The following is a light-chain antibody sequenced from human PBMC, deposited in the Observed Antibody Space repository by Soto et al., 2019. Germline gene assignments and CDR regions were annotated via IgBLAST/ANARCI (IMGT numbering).Light chain of an antibody. Sequence: QSVLTQPPSASGTPGQRVTISCSGSSSNIGSNYEYWDQQLPATAPNLLLFRNNQQPSGVPDRFSGSKAGPSASLATSGLRSEDDADYYGAAWDDSLSGVVFGGGTNLTVL. V-gene: IGLV1-47*01. CDR3: AAWDDSLSGVV. J-gene: IGLJ2*01. CDR1: SSNIGSNY. CDR2: RNN.